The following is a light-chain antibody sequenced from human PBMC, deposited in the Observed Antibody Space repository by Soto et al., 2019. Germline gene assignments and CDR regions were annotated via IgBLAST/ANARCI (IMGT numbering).Light chain of an antibody. CDR1: SSDVGGYNY. V-gene: IGLV2-14*01. Sequence: QSVLTQPASVSGSPGQAITISCTGTSSDVGGYNYVSWYQQHPGKVPKLMIYEVSNRPSGVSDRFSGSKSGNTASLTISGLQAEDEADYYCTSYTSSSTPVFGTGTKVTVL. CDR2: EVS. J-gene: IGLJ1*01. CDR3: TSYTSSSTPV.